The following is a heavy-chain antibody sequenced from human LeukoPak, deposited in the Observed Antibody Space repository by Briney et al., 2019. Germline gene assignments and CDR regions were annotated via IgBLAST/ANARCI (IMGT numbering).Heavy chain of an antibody. CDR3: VRGSGWFDP. V-gene: IGHV3-7*04. Sequence: GGSLRLSCVGSGXTFRNYWVSWVRQAPGKGLEWVAKVKHDGSEEYYVDSAKGRFTISRDNAKNSLYLQMNSLRAEDTAIYYCVRGSGWFDPWGQGTLVTVSS. CDR1: GXTFRNYW. J-gene: IGHJ5*02. CDR2: VKHDGSEE.